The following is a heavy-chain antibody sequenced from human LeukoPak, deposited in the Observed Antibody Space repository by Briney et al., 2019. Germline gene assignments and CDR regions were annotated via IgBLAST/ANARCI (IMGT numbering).Heavy chain of an antibody. V-gene: IGHV3-48*01. D-gene: IGHD3-3*01. J-gene: IGHJ4*02. CDR1: GFTFSSYS. CDR3: ARDGPYDFWSGYYTGLPPSPIDY. Sequence: PGGSLRLSCAASGFTFSSYSMNWVRQAPGKGLEWVSYISSSSSTIYYADSVKGRLTISRDNAKNSLYLQMNSLRAEDTAVYYCARDGPYDFWSGYYTGLPPSPIDYWGQGTLVTVSS. CDR2: ISSSSSTI.